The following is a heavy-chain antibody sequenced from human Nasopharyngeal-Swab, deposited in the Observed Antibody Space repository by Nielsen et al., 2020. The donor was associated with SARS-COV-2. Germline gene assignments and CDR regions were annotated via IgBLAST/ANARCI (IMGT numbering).Heavy chain of an antibody. Sequence: WVRQAPGQGLEWMGWINTNTGNPTYAQGFTGRFVFSLDTSVSTAYLQISSLKAEDTAVYYCARLIAAPRGNWFDPWGQGTLVTRLL. CDR3: ARLIAAPRGNWFDP. J-gene: IGHJ5*02. D-gene: IGHD6-6*01. V-gene: IGHV7-4-1*02. CDR2: INTNTGNP.